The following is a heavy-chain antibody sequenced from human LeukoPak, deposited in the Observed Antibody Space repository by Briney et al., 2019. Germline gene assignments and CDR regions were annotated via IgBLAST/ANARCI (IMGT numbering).Heavy chain of an antibody. CDR2: INTNTGNP. CDR3: AREGVLYYGDYYYHGMDV. Sequence: GASVKVSCKASGYTFTSYAMNWVRRAPGQGLEWMGWINTNTGNPTYAQGFTGRFVFSLDTSVSTAYLQICSLKAEDTAVYYCAREGVLYYGDYYYHGMDVWGKGTTVTVSS. J-gene: IGHJ6*04. V-gene: IGHV7-4-1*01. D-gene: IGHD2-8*01. CDR1: GYTFTSYA.